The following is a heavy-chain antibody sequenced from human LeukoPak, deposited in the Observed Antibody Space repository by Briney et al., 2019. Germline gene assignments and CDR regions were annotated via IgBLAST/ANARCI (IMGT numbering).Heavy chain of an antibody. CDR1: GFTVSSSY. J-gene: IGHJ6*02. D-gene: IGHD1-1*01. Sequence: GGSLRLSCAASGFTVSSSYMSWVRQAPGKRLEWVSVIYSGGSTYYADSVKGRFTISRDNSKNTLYLQMNSLRAEDTAVYYCARLAGNYYYYGMDVWGQGTTVTVSS. CDR3: ARLAGNYYYYGMDV. CDR2: IYSGGST. V-gene: IGHV3-66*01.